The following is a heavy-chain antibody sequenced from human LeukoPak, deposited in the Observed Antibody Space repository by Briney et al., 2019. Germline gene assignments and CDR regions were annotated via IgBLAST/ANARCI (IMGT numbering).Heavy chain of an antibody. CDR3: APIPYYYDSSGSDY. V-gene: IGHV1-18*01. D-gene: IGHD3-22*01. CDR1: GYTFTSYA. J-gene: IGHJ4*02. Sequence: GSVRVSCKASGYTFTSYAMSWVRQAPGQGLEGVGGISGCSGNSYYAQKLQGRVTITTDTSTSTAYMQMNSLRSDAAAVYYCAPIPYYYDSSGSDYWGQGPLVTASS. CDR2: ISGCSGNS.